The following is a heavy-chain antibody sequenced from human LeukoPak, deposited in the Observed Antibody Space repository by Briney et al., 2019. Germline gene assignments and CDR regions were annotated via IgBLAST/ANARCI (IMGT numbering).Heavy chain of an antibody. D-gene: IGHD3/OR15-3a*01. Sequence: GSLRLSCAASGFIFSDHYMDWVRQAPGKGLEWIGSIYYSGNTYYNASLKSQVSISIDTSKNQFSLRLTSVTAADTAVYYCARQTGSGLFILPGGQGTLVTVSS. V-gene: IGHV4-38-2*01. J-gene: IGHJ4*02. CDR2: IYYSGNT. CDR3: ARQTGSGLFILP. CDR1: GFIFSDHY.